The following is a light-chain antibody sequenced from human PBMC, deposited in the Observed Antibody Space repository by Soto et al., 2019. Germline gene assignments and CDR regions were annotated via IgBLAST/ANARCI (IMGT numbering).Light chain of an antibody. Sequence: SVLTQPPAVSGAPGQRVTISCTGSSSNIGAGYDVHWYQQLPGTAPKLLIYINKNRPSGVPDRFSGSKSGTSASLAITGLQAEDEADYYCQSYDSSPSGYVFGTGTKVTVL. J-gene: IGLJ1*01. V-gene: IGLV1-40*01. CDR3: QSYDSSPSGYV. CDR1: SSNIGAGYD. CDR2: INK.